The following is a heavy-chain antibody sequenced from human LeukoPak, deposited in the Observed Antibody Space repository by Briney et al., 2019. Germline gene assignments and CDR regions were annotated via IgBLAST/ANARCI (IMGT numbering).Heavy chain of an antibody. D-gene: IGHD3-22*01. J-gene: IGHJ5*02. Sequence: GESLKISCKGSGYSFTSYWIGWVRQMPGKGLEWMGIIYPGDSDTRYSPSFQGQVTISADKSISTAYPQWSSLKASDTAMYYCARHVAYYYDSSGYYRWFDPWGQGTLVTVSS. CDR3: ARHVAYYYDSSGYYRWFDP. V-gene: IGHV5-51*01. CDR1: GYSFTSYW. CDR2: IYPGDSDT.